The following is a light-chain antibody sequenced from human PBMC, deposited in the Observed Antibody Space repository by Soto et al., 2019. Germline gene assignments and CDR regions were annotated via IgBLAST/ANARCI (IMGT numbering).Light chain of an antibody. J-gene: IGKJ2*01. CDR3: QQYSHYYT. Sequence: EIKWTNLPSTLPDSVEARVTITCRASQSLDTWLAWNQQRPGKAPKLLIYRASTLESGVPSRFSGSGSGTEFTLTISSLQPDDFATYYCQQYSHYYTFGQGTKLEI. V-gene: IGKV1-5*03. CDR1: QSLDTW. CDR2: RAS.